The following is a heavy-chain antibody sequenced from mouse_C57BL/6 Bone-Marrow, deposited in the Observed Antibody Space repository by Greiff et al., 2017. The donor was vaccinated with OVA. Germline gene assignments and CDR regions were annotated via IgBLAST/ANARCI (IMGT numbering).Heavy chain of an antibody. J-gene: IGHJ3*01. Sequence: QVQLQQPGAELVKPRASVKLSCKASGYTFTSYWMQWVKQRPGQGLEWIGEIDPSDSYTNYNQKFKGKATLTLDTSTSTAYMQLSSLTSEDSAVYYCATYYYGSSSAWFAYWGQGTLVTVSA. CDR3: ATYYYGSSSAWFAY. V-gene: IGHV1-50*01. D-gene: IGHD1-1*01. CDR2: IDPSDSYT. CDR1: GYTFTSYW.